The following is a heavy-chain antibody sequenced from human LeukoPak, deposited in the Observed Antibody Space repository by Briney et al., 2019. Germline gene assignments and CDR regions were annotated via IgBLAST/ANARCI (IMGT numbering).Heavy chain of an antibody. V-gene: IGHV3-23*01. CDR1: GFTFSSFD. CDR3: AKELGSSWYSYFDY. D-gene: IGHD6-13*01. Sequence: PGGSLRLSCAASGFTFSSFDMSWVRQAPGEWLEWVSAISGSGGSTYNADSVKGRFTISRDNSKNTLYLQMNSLRAEDTAVYYCAKELGSSWYSYFDYWGQGTLVTVSS. J-gene: IGHJ4*02. CDR2: ISGSGGST.